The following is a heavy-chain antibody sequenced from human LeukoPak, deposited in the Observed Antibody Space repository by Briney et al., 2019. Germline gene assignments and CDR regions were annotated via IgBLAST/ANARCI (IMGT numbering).Heavy chain of an antibody. J-gene: IGHJ4*02. Sequence: GRSLRLSCAASGFTFDDYAMHWVRQAPGKGLEWVSGISWNSGSIGYADSVQGRFTISRDNSKNTLYLQMNSLRAEDTAVYYCAKEGSGHEIDNWGQGTLVTVSS. D-gene: IGHD5-12*01. V-gene: IGHV3-9*01. CDR2: ISWNSGSI. CDR3: AKEGSGHEIDN. CDR1: GFTFDDYA.